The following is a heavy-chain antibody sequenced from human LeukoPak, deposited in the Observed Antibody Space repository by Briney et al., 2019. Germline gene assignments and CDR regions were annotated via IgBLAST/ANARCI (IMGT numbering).Heavy chain of an antibody. CDR3: TTGIKQRMEGVYFDY. V-gene: IGHV1-69*13. CDR2: IIPIFGTA. D-gene: IGHD6-25*01. J-gene: IGHJ4*02. Sequence: SVKVSCKASVGTLSSYAISWVRQAPGQGLEWMGGIIPIFGTANYAQKFQGRVTITADESTSTAYMELSSLRSEDTAVYFCTTGIKQRMEGVYFDYWGQGNLVIVSS. CDR1: VGTLSSYA.